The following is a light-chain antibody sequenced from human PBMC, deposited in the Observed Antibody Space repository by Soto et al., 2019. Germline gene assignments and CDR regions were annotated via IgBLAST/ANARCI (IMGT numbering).Light chain of an antibody. CDR1: QSVSTK. CDR2: GAS. CDR3: QQYNSLLA. V-gene: IGKV3-15*01. Sequence: EIVMTQSPATLSVSPGERATLSCRASQSVSTKLAWYRHKPGQAPRLLIYGASTRATGIPARFSDSGSGTEFTLTINSLQSEDFATYLCQQYNSLLAFGGGNKVEIK. J-gene: IGKJ4*01.